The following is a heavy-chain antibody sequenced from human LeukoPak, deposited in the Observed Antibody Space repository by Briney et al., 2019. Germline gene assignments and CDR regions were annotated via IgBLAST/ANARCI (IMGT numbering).Heavy chain of an antibody. D-gene: IGHD1-1*01. V-gene: IGHV3-21*01. CDR1: GFIFSGYS. CDR2: ISSSSSSI. J-gene: IGHJ3*02. Sequence: GGSLRLSCAASGFIFSGYSMNWVRQAPGKGLEWVSSISSSSSSIYYADSVKGRFTISRDNTKKSLYLQMNSLRAEDTAVYYCARVGAGTLESDAFDIWGQGTMVTVSS. CDR3: ARVGAGTLESDAFDI.